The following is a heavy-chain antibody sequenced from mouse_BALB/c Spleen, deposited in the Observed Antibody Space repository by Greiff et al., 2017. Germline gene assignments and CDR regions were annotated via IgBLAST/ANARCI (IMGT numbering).Heavy chain of an antibody. CDR2: ISNGGGST. CDR1: GFTFSSYT. Sequence: EVQGVESGGGLVQPGGSLKLSCAASGFTFSSYTMSWVRQTPEKRLEWVAYISNGGGSTYYPDTVKGRFTISRDNAKNTLYLQMSSLKSEDTAMYYCARRWDGYFDYWGQGTTLTVSS. CDR3: ARRWDGYFDY. J-gene: IGHJ2*01. V-gene: IGHV5-12-2*01. D-gene: IGHD4-1*01.